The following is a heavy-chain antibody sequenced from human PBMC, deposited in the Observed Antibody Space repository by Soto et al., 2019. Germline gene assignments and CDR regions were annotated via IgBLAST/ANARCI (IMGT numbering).Heavy chain of an antibody. CDR2: IYNGGSN. CDR1: SDSRSGVLCH. Sequence: SLTCPISSDSRSGVLCHQACLRMPPGKGLEWIGYIYNGGSNYYRPYLESRMHMSLDATRNHYSLRLTSVTAADTAVYFFARAPVDVDTISCFDYWGQGNLVSGSS. V-gene: IGHV4-30-4*01. J-gene: IGHJ4*02. CDR3: ARAPVDVDTISCFDY. D-gene: IGHD5-18*01.